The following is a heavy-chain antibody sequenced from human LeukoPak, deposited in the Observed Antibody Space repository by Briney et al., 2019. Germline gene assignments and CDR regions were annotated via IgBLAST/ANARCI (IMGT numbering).Heavy chain of an antibody. V-gene: IGHV4-59*08. Sequence: SETLSLTRSVSGTSLSNYYWSWIPQPPGKGLEWSGYIYYSGDTNYNPSLKSRFTMSLDTSQKQFPLTVSSLAASDTALFYLAEGTTRCITYYYFDYWGQGTLVTVSS. CDR3: AEGTTRCITYYYFDY. D-gene: IGHD1-14*01. CDR2: IYYSGDT. CDR1: GTSLSNYY. J-gene: IGHJ4*02.